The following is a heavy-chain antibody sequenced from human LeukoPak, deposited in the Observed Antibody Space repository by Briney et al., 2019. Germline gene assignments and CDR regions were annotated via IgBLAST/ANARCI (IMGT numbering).Heavy chain of an antibody. D-gene: IGHD3-10*01. Sequence: SETLSLNCAVYGGSFSGYYWSWIRQPPGKGLAWIGEINHSGSTNYNPSLQSRVTISVDTSKNQFSLKLSSVTAADTAVYYCARERRYYYGSGSYPYWGQGTLVTVSS. CDR2: INHSGST. V-gene: IGHV4-34*01. J-gene: IGHJ4*02. CDR1: GGSFSGYY. CDR3: ARERRYYYGSGSYPY.